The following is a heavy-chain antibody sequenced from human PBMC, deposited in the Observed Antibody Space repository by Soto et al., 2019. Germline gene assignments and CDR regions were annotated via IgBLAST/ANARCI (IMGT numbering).Heavy chain of an antibody. CDR1: GGSVSSYY. V-gene: IGHV4-59*08. CDR3: ARGYGDYVLDF. CDR2: IYYSGST. J-gene: IGHJ4*02. D-gene: IGHD4-17*01. Sequence: QVQLQESGPGLVKASETLSLTCTVSGGSVSSYYWSWIQQPPGKGLEWIGYIYYSGSTNYNPSLKSRVTISVDTSKNQFSLKLRSVTAADTAVYYCARGYGDYVLDFWGQGTLVTVSS.